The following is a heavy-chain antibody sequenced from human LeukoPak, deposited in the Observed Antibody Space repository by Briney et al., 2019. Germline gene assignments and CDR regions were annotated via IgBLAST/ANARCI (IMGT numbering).Heavy chain of an antibody. CDR2: ISAYNGNT. J-gene: IGHJ4*02. CDR1: GYTFTSYG. D-gene: IGHD2-2*02. Sequence: ASVKVSCKASGYTFTSYGISWVRQAPGQGLEWMGWISAYNGNTNYAQKLQGRVTMTTDTSTSAAYMELRSLRSDDTAVYYCAIDTFSPDIVVVPAAITEGDYWGQGTLVTVSS. CDR3: AIDTFSPDIVVVPAAITEGDY. V-gene: IGHV1-18*01.